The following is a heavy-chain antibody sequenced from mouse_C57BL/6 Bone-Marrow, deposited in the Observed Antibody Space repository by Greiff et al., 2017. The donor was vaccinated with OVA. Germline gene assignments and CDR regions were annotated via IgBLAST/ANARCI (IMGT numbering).Heavy chain of an antibody. D-gene: IGHD2-2*01. CDR1: GYTFTSYW. CDR3: ARGGTMVTGYYFDY. Sequence: QVQLKQPGAELVRPGSSVKLSCKASGYTFTSYWMHWVKQRPIQGLEWIGNIDPSDSETHYNQKFKDKATLTVDKSSSTAYMQLSSLTSEDSAVYYCARGGTMVTGYYFDYWGQGTTLTVSS. CDR2: IDPSDSET. V-gene: IGHV1-52*01. J-gene: IGHJ2*01.